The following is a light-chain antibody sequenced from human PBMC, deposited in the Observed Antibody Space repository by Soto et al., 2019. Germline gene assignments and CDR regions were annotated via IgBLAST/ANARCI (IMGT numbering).Light chain of an antibody. CDR3: QQYHHWPPLT. V-gene: IGKV3-15*01. CDR2: GAS. CDR1: QSVSIN. J-gene: IGKJ4*01. Sequence: TVLTQSPATLSVSPGERASLSCSASQSVSINLAWYQQKPGQAPRLLIYGASTRATGIPARFSGSGSGTEFTLSISSLQSEDSAVYYCQQYHHWPPLTFGGGTKVDI.